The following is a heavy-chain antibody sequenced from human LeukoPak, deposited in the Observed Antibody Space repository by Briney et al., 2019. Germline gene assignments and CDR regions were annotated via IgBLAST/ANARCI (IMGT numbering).Heavy chain of an antibody. CDR1: GFTFSSYW. CDR2: INSDGSST. CDR3: ARGDYDFWSGYYLTDY. D-gene: IGHD3-3*01. V-gene: IGHV3-74*01. J-gene: IGHJ4*02. Sequence: GGSLRLSCAASGFTFSSYWMHWVRQAPGKGLVWVSRINSDGSSTSYADSVKGRFTISRDNAKNTLYLQMNSLRAEDTAVYYCARGDYDFWSGYYLTDYWGQGTLVTVSS.